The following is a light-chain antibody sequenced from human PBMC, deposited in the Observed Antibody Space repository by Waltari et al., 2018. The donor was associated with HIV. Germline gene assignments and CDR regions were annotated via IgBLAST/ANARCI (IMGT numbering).Light chain of an antibody. CDR3: QQLNSYPLT. CDR2: FAS. V-gene: IGKV1-9*01. Sequence: DIHLTQSQPFLSASIGDRVTISCRATQGINSYFAWYQQKPGKAPKRLIYFASTLRSGVPSRFSGSGSGTEFTLTISNLQPEDSATYYCQQLNSYPLTFGGGTKVETK. CDR1: QGINSY. J-gene: IGKJ4*01.